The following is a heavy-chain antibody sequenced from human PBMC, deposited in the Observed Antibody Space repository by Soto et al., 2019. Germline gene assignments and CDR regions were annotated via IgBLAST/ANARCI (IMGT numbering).Heavy chain of an antibody. CDR1: GYTFTSYG. CDR3: ARDGNFDWLSYYYYYYGMDV. Sequence: ASVKVSCKASGYTFTSYGISWVRQAPGQGLEWMGWISAYNGNTNYAQKLQGRVTMTTDTSTSTAYMELRSLRSDDTAVYYCARDGNFDWLSYYYYYYGMDVRGQGTKVTVSS. J-gene: IGHJ6*02. CDR2: ISAYNGNT. D-gene: IGHD3-9*01. V-gene: IGHV1-18*01.